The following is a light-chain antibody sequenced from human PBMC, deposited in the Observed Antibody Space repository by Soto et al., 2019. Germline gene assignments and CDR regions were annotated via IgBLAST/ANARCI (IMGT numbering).Light chain of an antibody. CDR3: QSYDSSLSGYV. CDR1: SSNIGAGYD. V-gene: IGLV1-40*01. Sequence: QSVLTQPPSVSGAPGQRVTISCTGSSSNIGAGYDVHWYQQLPGTAPKLLIYGNSNRPSGIPDRFSGYKSGTSASLAITGLQAEDDADYYCQSYDSSLSGYVFGTGTKLTAL. CDR2: GNS. J-gene: IGLJ1*01.